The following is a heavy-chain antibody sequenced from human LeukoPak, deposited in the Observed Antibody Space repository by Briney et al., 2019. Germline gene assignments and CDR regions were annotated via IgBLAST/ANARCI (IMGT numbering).Heavy chain of an antibody. CDR2: INSSGYII. V-gene: IGHV3-11*01. CDR1: GFTFSDYY. CDR3: ARGPAYGSGKFGPFDY. J-gene: IGHJ4*02. D-gene: IGHD3-10*01. Sequence: GGSLRLSCAASGFTFSDYYMSWIRQAPGKGLEWVSYINSSGYIIYYADSVRGRFTISRDNAKNSLYLQMNSLRAEDTAVYYCARGPAYGSGKFGPFDYWGQGTLVTVSS.